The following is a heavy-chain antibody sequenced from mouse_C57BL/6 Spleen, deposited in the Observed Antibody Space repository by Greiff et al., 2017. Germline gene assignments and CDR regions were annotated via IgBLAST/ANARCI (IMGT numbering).Heavy chain of an antibody. CDR1: GYTFTSYW. CDR3: ARSDGNYGRDYFDY. J-gene: IGHJ2*01. CDR2: IDPSDSET. D-gene: IGHD2-1*01. Sequence: VQLQQPGAELVRPGSSVKLSCKASGYTFTSYWMHWVKQRPIQGLEWIGNIDPSDSETHYNQKFKDKATLTVDKSSSTAYMQLSSLTSEDSAVYYCARSDGNYGRDYFDYWGQGTTLTVSS. V-gene: IGHV1-52*01.